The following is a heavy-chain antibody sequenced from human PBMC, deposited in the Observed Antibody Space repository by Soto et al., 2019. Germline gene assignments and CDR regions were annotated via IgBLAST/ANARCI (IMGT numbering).Heavy chain of an antibody. Sequence: GGSLRLSCTASGFTFGDYAMSWFRQAPGKGLEWVGFIRSKAYGGTTEYAASVKGRFTISRDDSKSIAYLQMNSLKTKDTAVYYCTVVPDAIPNWFDHWGQGTLVTVS. CDR3: TVVPDAIPNWFDH. J-gene: IGHJ5*02. CDR2: IRSKAYGGTT. V-gene: IGHV3-49*03. D-gene: IGHD2-2*01. CDR1: GFTFGDYA.